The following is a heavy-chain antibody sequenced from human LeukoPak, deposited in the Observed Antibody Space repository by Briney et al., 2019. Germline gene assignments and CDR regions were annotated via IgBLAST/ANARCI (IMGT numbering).Heavy chain of an antibody. V-gene: IGHV3-49*03. CDR2: IRSKAYGGAT. Sequence: GWSLTLSCTASGFTSGDYAMSWFRQARGKGRGWVGFIRSKAYGGATASAASVKGRFTISRDDSKSIAYLQMNSLKTEDTAVYYCTRDAGATMIVVVIGANAFDIWGQGTMVTVSS. CDR1: GFTSGDYA. J-gene: IGHJ3*02. CDR3: TRDAGATMIVVVIGANAFDI. D-gene: IGHD3-22*01.